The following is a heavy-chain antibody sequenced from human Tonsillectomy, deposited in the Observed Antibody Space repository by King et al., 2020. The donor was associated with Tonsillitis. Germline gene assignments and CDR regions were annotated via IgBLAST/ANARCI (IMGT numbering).Heavy chain of an antibody. CDR3: ARDSDMGVDY. V-gene: IGHV3-33*01. CDR1: GFTFSSYG. J-gene: IGHJ4*02. D-gene: IGHD3-9*01. Sequence: VQLVESGGGVVQPGRSLRLSCAASGFTFSSYGMHWVRQAPGKGLEWVADIWYDGSNKYYADSVKGRFTISRDNSKNRLYLQMNSLRAEDTAVYYCARDSDMGVDYWGQGTLVTVSS. CDR2: IWYDGSNK.